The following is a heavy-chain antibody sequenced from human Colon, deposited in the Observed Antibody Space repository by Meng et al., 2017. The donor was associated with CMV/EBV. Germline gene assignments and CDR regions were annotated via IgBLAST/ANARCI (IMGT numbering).Heavy chain of an antibody. J-gene: IGHJ4*02. CDR2: TKQDGSEK. Sequence: GESLKISCAASGFTFSSYWMSWVRQAPGKGLEWVANTKQDGSEKHYVDSVRGRFTISRDNAENSLYLQMNSLRVEDTAVYYCARSGAPIDYRGQGTLVTVSS. CDR3: ARSGAPIDY. D-gene: IGHD1-26*01. CDR1: GFTFSSYW. V-gene: IGHV3-7*01.